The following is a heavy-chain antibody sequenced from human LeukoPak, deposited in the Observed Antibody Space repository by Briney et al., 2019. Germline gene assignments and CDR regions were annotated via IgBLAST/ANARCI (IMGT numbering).Heavy chain of an antibody. J-gene: IGHJ6*02. CDR2: ISGSGGST. D-gene: IGHD6-13*01. CDR1: GFTFSSYA. V-gene: IGHV3-23*01. CDR3: AKVALAAAEDHYYGMDV. Sequence: GASLRLSCAASGFTFSSYAMSWVRQAPGKGLEWVSAISGSGGSTYYADSVKGRFTISRDNSKNTLYLQMNSLRAEDTAVYYCAKVALAAAEDHYYGMDVWGQGTTVTVSS.